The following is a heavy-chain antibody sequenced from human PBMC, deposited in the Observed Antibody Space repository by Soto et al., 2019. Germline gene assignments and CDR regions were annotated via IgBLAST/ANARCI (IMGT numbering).Heavy chain of an antibody. CDR2: VYHSGST. CDR3: ARGARFMIASAFDI. Sequence: XGTLSLTCAVSGYSISTGYYWCWIRQPPGKGLEWIGSVYHSGSTYYTPSLESRVTILMDTSKNHLSLRLTSVTAADAAVYYCARGARFMIASAFDIWGQGTMVTVSS. J-gene: IGHJ3*02. CDR1: GYSISTGYY. D-gene: IGHD3-22*01. V-gene: IGHV4-38-2*01.